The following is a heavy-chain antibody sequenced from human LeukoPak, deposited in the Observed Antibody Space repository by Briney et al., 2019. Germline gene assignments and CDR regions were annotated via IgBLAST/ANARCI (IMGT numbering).Heavy chain of an antibody. D-gene: IGHD2-2*01. CDR2: ISSSGSTI. CDR3: ARAYCSSTSCRPFDY. V-gene: IGHV3-11*04. Sequence: GGSLRLSCAASGFTFSDYYMSWIRQAPGKGLEWVSYISSSGSTIYYADSVKGRFTISRDNAKNSLYLQMNSLRAEDTAVYYCARAYCSSTSCRPFDYWGQGTLVTVSS. J-gene: IGHJ4*02. CDR1: GFTFSDYY.